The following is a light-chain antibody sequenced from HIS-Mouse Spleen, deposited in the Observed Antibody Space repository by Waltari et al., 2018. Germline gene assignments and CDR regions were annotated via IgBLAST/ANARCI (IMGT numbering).Light chain of an antibody. J-gene: IGLJ3*02. V-gene: IGLV2-14*01. Sequence: QSALTQPAFVSGSPGQSITIPCPGTSRDVGGYYYVSWYQQPPGKAPKLMIYEVSNRPSGVSNRFSGSKSGNTASLTISGLQAEDEADYYCCSYAGSWVFGGGTKLTVL. CDR3: CSYAGSWV. CDR2: EVS. CDR1: SRDVGGYYY.